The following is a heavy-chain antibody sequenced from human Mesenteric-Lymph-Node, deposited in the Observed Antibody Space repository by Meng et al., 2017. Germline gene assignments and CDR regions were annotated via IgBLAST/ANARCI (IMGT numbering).Heavy chain of an antibody. Sequence: GESLKISCEASGFTFSSYRMNWVRQAPGKGLEWVSSISSSSAYIFYADSVKGRFTISRDNAKNSLFLQMNSLRAEDTAVYYCAKEGPDYLMIVVFKWSWFDPWGQGTLVTVSS. CDR2: ISSSSAYI. V-gene: IGHV3-21*04. CDR3: AKEGPDYLMIVVFKWSWFDP. CDR1: GFTFSSYR. J-gene: IGHJ5*02. D-gene: IGHD3-22*01.